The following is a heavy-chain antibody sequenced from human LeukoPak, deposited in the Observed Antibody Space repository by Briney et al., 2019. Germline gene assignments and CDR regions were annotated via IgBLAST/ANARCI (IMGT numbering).Heavy chain of an antibody. D-gene: IGHD2-8*01. Sequence: PSETLSLTCTVSGGSISSNYMSWVRQAPGKGLEWVSVIYSGGSTYYADSVKGRFTISRDNAKNSLYLQMNSLRAEDTAVYYCARDLFFGSKWYEGWFDSWGRGTLVTVSS. CDR2: IYSGGST. V-gene: IGHV3-53*01. J-gene: IGHJ5*01. CDR1: GGSISSNY. CDR3: ARDLFFGSKWYEGWFDS.